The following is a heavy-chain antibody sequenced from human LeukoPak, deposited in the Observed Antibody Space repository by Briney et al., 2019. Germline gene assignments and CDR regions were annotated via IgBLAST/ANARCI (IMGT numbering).Heavy chain of an antibody. Sequence: SETLSLTCTVSGGSISSGDYYWNWIRQPPGKGLEWIGYIYYTGSTNYNPSPKSRLTISLDTSKNQFSLKLNSVTAADTAVYYCARSYCSRTSCYFFDSWGQGTLVTVSS. CDR2: IYYTGST. V-gene: IGHV4-30-4*08. CDR1: GGSISSGDYY. J-gene: IGHJ4*02. CDR3: ARSYCSRTSCYFFDS. D-gene: IGHD2-2*01.